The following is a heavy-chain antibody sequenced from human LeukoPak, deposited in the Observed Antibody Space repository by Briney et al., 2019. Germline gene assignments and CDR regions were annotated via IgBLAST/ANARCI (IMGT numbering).Heavy chain of an antibody. CDR1: GFTFSSYS. V-gene: IGHV3-48*01. Sequence: GGSLRLSCAASGFTFSSYSMNWVRQAPGKGLEWVSYISSSSSTIYYADSVEGRFTISRDNAKNSLYLQMNSLRAEDTAVYYCARVPYWGSEGVAWGQGTLVTVSS. J-gene: IGHJ4*02. D-gene: IGHD7-27*01. CDR3: ARVPYWGSEGVA. CDR2: ISSSSSTI.